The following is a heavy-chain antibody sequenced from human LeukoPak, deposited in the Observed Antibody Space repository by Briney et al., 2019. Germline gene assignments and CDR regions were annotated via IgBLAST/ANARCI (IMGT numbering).Heavy chain of an antibody. J-gene: IGHJ6*03. D-gene: IGHD2-2*02. V-gene: IGHV1-46*01. CDR2: INPSGGST. CDR3: ARGDCSSTSCYTSYYYYYMDV. Sequence: ASVKVSCKASGYTFTSYYMHWVRQAPGQGLEWMGIINPSGGSTSYAQKFQGRVTMTRDTSTSTVYMELSSLRSEDTAVYYCARGDCSSTSCYTSYYYYYMDVWGKGTTVTVSS. CDR1: GYTFTSYY.